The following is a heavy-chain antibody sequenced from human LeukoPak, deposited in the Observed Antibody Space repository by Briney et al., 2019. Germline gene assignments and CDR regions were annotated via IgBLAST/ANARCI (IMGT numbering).Heavy chain of an antibody. Sequence: GGSLRLSCAASGFTFSSYGMHWVRQAPGKGLEWVAFIRYDGSNKYYADSVKGRFTISRDNSKNTLYLQMNSLRAEDTAVYYCASNQDIVVVPAAIAYWGQGTLVTVSS. V-gene: IGHV3-30*02. CDR2: IRYDGSNK. D-gene: IGHD2-2*01. CDR3: ASNQDIVVVPAAIAY. J-gene: IGHJ4*02. CDR1: GFTFSSYG.